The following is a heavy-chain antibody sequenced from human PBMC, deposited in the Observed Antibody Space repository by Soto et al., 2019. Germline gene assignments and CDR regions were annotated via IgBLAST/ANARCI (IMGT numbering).Heavy chain of an antibody. J-gene: IGHJ6*03. CDR1: GFTFSSYS. CDR3: ARIRFLEWPASYYMDV. D-gene: IGHD3-3*01. V-gene: IGHV3-21*05. CDR2: ISTTSTNI. Sequence: GGSLRLSCAASGFTFSSYSMNWVRQAPGKGLEWVSYISTTSTNIYYADSVKGRFSISRDNAKNSLFLQMNSLRAEDTAVYFCARIRFLEWPASYYMDVWGKGTTVTVSS.